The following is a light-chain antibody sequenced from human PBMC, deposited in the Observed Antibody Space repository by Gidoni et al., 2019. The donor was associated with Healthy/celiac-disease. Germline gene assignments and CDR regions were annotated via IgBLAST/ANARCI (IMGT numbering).Light chain of an antibody. Sequence: EIVFTQSPATLSLSPGERATLSCRASQSVSSYLAWYQQKPGQAPRLLIYDASNRATGITARFSGSGSGTDFTLTISSLEPEDFAVYYCQKRSNWPITFGPXTKVDIK. CDR1: QSVSSY. V-gene: IGKV3-11*01. CDR2: DAS. J-gene: IGKJ3*01. CDR3: QKRSNWPIT.